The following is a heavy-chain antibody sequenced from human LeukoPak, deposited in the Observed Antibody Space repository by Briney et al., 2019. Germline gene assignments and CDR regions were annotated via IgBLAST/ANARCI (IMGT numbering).Heavy chain of an antibody. CDR2: ITWDGGST. D-gene: IGHD3-9*01. J-gene: IGHJ6*03. V-gene: IGHV3-43D*04. Sequence: GGSLRLSCAASGFTFDDYAMHWVRQAPGKGLEWVSHITWDGGSTHYADSVEGRFTISRDNREKSLYMQMNSLRPDDTAVYYCAKCIFTGYYKGYMYVWGKGTTVTISS. CDR1: GFTFDDYA. CDR3: AKCIFTGYYKGYMYV.